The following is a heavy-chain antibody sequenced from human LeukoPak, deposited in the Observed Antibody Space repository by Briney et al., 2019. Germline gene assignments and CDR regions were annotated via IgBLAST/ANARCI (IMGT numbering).Heavy chain of an antibody. CDR3: ARETGSPRAVAGLFDY. CDR2: FYYSGSS. V-gene: IGHV4-59*01. J-gene: IGHJ4*02. D-gene: IGHD6-19*01. Sequence: PSETLSLTCTVSGGSISGYYWSWIRQPPGRGLEWIGFFYYSGSSNYNPSLKSRVTMSVDTSRNQFSLRLTSVTAADTAVYYCARETGSPRAVAGLFDYWGQGTLVTVSS. CDR1: GGSISGYY.